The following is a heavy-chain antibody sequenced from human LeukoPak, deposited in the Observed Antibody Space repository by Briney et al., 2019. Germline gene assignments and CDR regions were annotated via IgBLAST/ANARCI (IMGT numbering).Heavy chain of an antibody. CDR3: ARVGLDTAAWHISWFDP. Sequence: ASVKVSCKASGYTFTSYGISWVRQAPGQGPEWMGWISAYNGNTNYAQKLQGRVTMTTDTSTSTAYMELRSLRSDDTAVYYCARVGLDTAAWHISWFDPWGQGTRVTVSS. CDR2: ISAYNGNT. V-gene: IGHV1-18*01. J-gene: IGHJ5*02. CDR1: GYTFTSYG. D-gene: IGHD5-18*01.